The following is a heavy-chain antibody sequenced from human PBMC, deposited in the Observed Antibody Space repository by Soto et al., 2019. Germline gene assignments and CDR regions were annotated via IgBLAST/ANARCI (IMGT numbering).Heavy chain of an antibody. D-gene: IGHD2-2*01. Sequence: SETLSLTCTVSGGSISSYYWSWIRQPPGKGLEWIGYIYYSGSTNYNPSLKSRVTISVDMSKNQFSLKLSSVTAADTAVYYCAKGVVVPAATAFDIWGKGTMVTVSS. CDR1: GGSISSYY. J-gene: IGHJ3*02. V-gene: IGHV4-59*08. CDR2: IYYSGST. CDR3: AKGVVVPAATAFDI.